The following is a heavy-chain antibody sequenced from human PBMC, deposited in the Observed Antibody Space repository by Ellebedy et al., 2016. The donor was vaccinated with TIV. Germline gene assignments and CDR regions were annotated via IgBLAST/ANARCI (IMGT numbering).Heavy chain of an antibody. CDR2: INNNGRTI. J-gene: IGHJ4*02. Sequence: GESLKISCAASGFTFSTYWMHWVRPTPGQGLVWVASINNNGRTIHYADSVKGRFTISRDNAKNTLYLEMSSLRVDDTSVYYCARQFDQPARWGQGTLVIVSS. CDR1: GFTFSTYW. CDR3: ARQFDQPAR. D-gene: IGHD3-9*01. V-gene: IGHV3-74*01.